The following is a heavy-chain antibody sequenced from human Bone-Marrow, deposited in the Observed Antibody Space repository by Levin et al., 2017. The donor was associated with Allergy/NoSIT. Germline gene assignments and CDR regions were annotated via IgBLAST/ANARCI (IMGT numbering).Heavy chain of an antibody. CDR3: ARDFAYSGYVGYLEY. CDR1: GFTFIGYV. CDR2: ISYDAINT. D-gene: IGHD5-12*01. Sequence: GESLKISCAASGFTFIGYVMHWVRQAPGKGLEWVAVISYDAINTNYVDSVKGRFTISRDNSKKTVSLQMNSLRSEDTAVYYCARDFAYSGYVGYLEYWGQGIVVTVAS. V-gene: IGHV3-30*04. J-gene: IGHJ4*02.